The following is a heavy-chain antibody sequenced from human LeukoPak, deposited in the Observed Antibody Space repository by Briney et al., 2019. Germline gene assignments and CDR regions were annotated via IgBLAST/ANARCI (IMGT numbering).Heavy chain of an antibody. Sequence: ASVKVSCKASGYTFTSYGISWVRQAPGQGLEWMGWISVYNGNTNYAQKLQGRVTMTTDTSTSTAYMELRSLRSDDTAVYYCARDLPVKNDYANGDYWGQGTLVTVSS. CDR3: ARDLPVKNDYANGDY. CDR1: GYTFTSYG. CDR2: ISVYNGNT. J-gene: IGHJ4*02. V-gene: IGHV1-18*01. D-gene: IGHD4-17*01.